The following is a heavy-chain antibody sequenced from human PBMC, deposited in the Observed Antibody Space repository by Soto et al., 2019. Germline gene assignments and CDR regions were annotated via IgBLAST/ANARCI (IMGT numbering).Heavy chain of an antibody. V-gene: IGHV1-3*01. D-gene: IGHD3-16*02. CDR1: GYTFTTYS. CDR2: INAGSGNT. CDR3: ARSSGGVFGIIIEGSNWLAP. Sequence: ASVKVSCKASGYTFTTYSIHWVRQAPGQSLEWMGWINAGSGNTKYSQKFQGRVTITKDSSATTFYMELRSLRSEDTAVYYCARSSGGVFGIIIEGSNWLAPWGQGSLVTVSS. J-gene: IGHJ5*02.